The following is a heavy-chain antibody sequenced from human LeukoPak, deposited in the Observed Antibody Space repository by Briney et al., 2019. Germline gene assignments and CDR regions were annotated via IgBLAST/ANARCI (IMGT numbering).Heavy chain of an antibody. J-gene: IGHJ6*02. Sequence: PSETLSLTCTVSGGSISSYYWSWIRQPPGKGLEWIGEINHSGSTNYNPSLKSRVTISVDTSKNQFSLKLSSVTAADTAVYYCASLNYYYYGMDVWGQGTTVTVSS. CDR3: ASLNYYYYGMDV. CDR1: GGSISSYY. V-gene: IGHV4-34*01. CDR2: INHSGST.